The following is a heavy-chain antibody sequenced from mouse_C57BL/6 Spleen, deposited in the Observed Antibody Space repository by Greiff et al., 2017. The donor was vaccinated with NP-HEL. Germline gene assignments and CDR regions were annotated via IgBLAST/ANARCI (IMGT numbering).Heavy chain of an antibody. CDR3: ARGGNYWFAY. Sequence: EVMLVESGGGLVKPGGSLKLSCAASGFTFSDYGMHWVRQAPEKGLEWVAYISSGSSTIYYAETVKGRFTISRDNAKNTLFLQMTSLRSEDTAMYYCARGGNYWFAYWGQGTLVTVSA. CDR2: ISSGSSTI. CDR1: GFTFSDYG. V-gene: IGHV5-17*01. J-gene: IGHJ3*01. D-gene: IGHD2-1*01.